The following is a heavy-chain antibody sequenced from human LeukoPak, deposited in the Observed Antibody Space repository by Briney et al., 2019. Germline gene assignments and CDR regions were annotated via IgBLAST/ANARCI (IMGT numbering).Heavy chain of an antibody. D-gene: IGHD6-25*01. CDR3: ARDGRPSPLDY. Sequence: GGSLRLSCAASGFTFSSYAMSWVRQAPGKGLEWVSYISSSGSTIYYADPVKGRFTISRDNAKNSLYLQMHSLRAEDTAVYYCARDGRPSPLDYWGQGTLVTVSS. J-gene: IGHJ4*02. CDR2: ISSSGSTI. V-gene: IGHV3-48*04. CDR1: GFTFSSYA.